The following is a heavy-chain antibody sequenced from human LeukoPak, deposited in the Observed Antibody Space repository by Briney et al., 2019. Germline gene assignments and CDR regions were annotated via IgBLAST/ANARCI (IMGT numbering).Heavy chain of an antibody. V-gene: IGHV1-69*13. Sequence: ASVTVSCTASGYTFTSYGISWVRQAPGQGLEWMGGIIPIFGTANYAQKFQGRVTITADESTSTAYMELSSLRSEDTAVYYCARGYYDSSGYGAFDIWGQGTMVTVSS. CDR1: GYTFTSYG. CDR3: ARGYYDSSGYGAFDI. D-gene: IGHD3-22*01. J-gene: IGHJ3*02. CDR2: IIPIFGTA.